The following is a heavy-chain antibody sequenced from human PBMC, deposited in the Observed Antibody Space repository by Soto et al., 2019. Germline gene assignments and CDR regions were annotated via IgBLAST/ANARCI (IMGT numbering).Heavy chain of an antibody. CDR2: IYWSDEK. CDR1: GFSLTTAGVG. Sequence: QITLKESGPTLVKPTQTLTLTCTFSGFSLTTAGVGVGWIRQPPGKALEWLALIYWSDEKRYSPTLKSRLTIPKDPSKNQVVLTMSNMDPVDTATYYCALRGHCSGDTCYSAWGQGTLVTVSS. CDR3: ALRGHCSGDTCYSA. J-gene: IGHJ5*02. V-gene: IGHV2-5*01. D-gene: IGHD2-15*01.